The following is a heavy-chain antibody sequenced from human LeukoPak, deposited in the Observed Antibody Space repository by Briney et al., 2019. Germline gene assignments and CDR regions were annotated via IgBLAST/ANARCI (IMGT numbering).Heavy chain of an antibody. CDR3: ASWVGRDN. CDR2: INQDGSAK. CDR1: GFTFSSYW. Sequence: GGSLRLSCAASGFTFSSYWTTWFRQAPGKRLEWVANINQDGSAKYYVDSVKGRFTVSRDNAETSVFLRMNSLRNEDTAVYFCASWVGRDNWGQGTLVTVSS. J-gene: IGHJ4*02. D-gene: IGHD1-26*01. V-gene: IGHV3-7*01.